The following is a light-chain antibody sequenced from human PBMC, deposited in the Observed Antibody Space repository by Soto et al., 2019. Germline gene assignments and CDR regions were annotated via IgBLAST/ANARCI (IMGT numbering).Light chain of an antibody. CDR3: QQYNSYSMYT. J-gene: IGKJ2*01. V-gene: IGKV1-5*01. CDR2: DAS. Sequence: DIQMTQSPSTLSASVGDRVTITCRAIQSISSWLAWYQQKPGKAPKLLIYDASSLESGVPSRFSGSGSGTEFTLTISSLQPDDFATYYCQQYNSYSMYTFGQGTKLDIK. CDR1: QSISSW.